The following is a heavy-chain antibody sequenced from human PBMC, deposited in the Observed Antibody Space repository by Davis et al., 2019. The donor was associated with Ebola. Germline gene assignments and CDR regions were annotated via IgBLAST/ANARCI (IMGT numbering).Heavy chain of an antibody. CDR3: ARQSETGGFTPQDGMDV. V-gene: IGHV4-39*01. CDR1: GGSISSSSYY. J-gene: IGHJ6*02. CDR2: IYYSGST. Sequence: PSETLSLTCTVSGGSISSSSYYWGWIRQPPGKGLEWIGSIYYSGSTYYNPSLKSRVTISVDTSKNQFSLKLSSVTAADTAVYYCARQSETGGFTPQDGMDVWGQGTTVTVSS. D-gene: IGHD3-16*01.